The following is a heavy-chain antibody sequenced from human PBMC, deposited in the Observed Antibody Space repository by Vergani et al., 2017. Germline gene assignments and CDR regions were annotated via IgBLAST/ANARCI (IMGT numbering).Heavy chain of an antibody. J-gene: IGHJ5*02. D-gene: IGHD3-3*01. Sequence: QVQLQQWGAGLLKPLETLSLTCAVYVGSFSVYYWSWICQPPGKGLEWSGEINHSGSTNYNPSLKSRVTISVDTSKNQFSLKLSSVTAADTAVYYCARGRSRITIFGVAQSAVFDPWGQGTLVTVSS. CDR3: ARGRSRITIFGVAQSAVFDP. CDR2: INHSGST. CDR1: VGSFSVYY. V-gene: IGHV4-34*01.